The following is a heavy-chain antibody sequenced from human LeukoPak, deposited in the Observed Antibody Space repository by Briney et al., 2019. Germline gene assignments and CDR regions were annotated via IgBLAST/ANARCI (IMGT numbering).Heavy chain of an antibody. D-gene: IGHD7-27*01. CDR1: GFTFTTYA. J-gene: IGHJ4*02. CDR3: AKDLNWGGR. V-gene: IGHV3-23*01. Sequence: GGSLRLSCAASGFTFTTYAMSWVRQAPGKGLEWISGISGRGDSTNYADSVTGRFTISRDNSKNTLYLQMNSLRAEDTAVYFCAKDLNWGGRWGQGTLVTVSS. CDR2: ISGRGDST.